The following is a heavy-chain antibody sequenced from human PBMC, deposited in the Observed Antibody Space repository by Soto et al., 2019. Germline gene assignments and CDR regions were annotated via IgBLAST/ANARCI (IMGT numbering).Heavy chain of an antibody. D-gene: IGHD1-1*01. V-gene: IGHV1-69*13. CDR3: AGGYVAISEARIYYYYYGMDV. CDR2: IIPIFGTA. J-gene: IGHJ6*02. Sequence: GASVKVSCKASGGTFSSYAISWVRQAPGQGLEWMGGIIPIFGTANYAQKFQGRVTITADESTSTAYMELSSLRSEDTAVYYCAGGYVAISEARIYYYYYGMDVWGQGTTVTVSS. CDR1: GGTFSSYA.